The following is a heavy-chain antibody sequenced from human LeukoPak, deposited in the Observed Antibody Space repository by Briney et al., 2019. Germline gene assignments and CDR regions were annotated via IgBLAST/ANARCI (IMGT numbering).Heavy chain of an antibody. CDR1: GYTFTSYY. CDR2: FDPEDGET. Sequence: ASVKVSCKASGYTFTSYYMHWVRQAPGKGLEWMGGFDPEDGETIYAQKFQGRVTMTEDTSTDTAYMELSSLRSEDTAVYYCATGLLAGTTTYWGQGTLVTVSS. D-gene: IGHD1-1*01. V-gene: IGHV1-24*01. J-gene: IGHJ4*02. CDR3: ATGLLAGTTTY.